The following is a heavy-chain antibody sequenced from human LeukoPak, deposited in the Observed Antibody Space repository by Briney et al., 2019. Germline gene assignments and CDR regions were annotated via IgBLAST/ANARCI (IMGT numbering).Heavy chain of an antibody. Sequence: ASVKVSCXASGYIFSGYYIHWVRRAPGQGLEWMGWINPNTGGTNYAQKFQGRVTMTRDTSISTAYMELTRLTSDDTAVYYCARGLSYSGSYYFDYWGQGTLVPVSS. V-gene: IGHV1-2*02. J-gene: IGHJ4*02. CDR2: INPNTGGT. CDR1: GYIFSGYY. CDR3: ARGLSYSGSYYFDY. D-gene: IGHD1-26*01.